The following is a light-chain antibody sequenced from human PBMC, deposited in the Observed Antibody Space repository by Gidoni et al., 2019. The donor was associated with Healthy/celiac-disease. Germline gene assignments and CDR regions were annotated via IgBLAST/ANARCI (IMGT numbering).Light chain of an antibody. Sequence: QTVLTQPPSASGTPGQRVTISCSGSSSNIGSNTVNWYQQIPGTAPTLLIYSNYQRPSGVPDRFSGSKSGTSASLAISGLQSEDEADYYCAACDDSLNGWVFGGGTKLTVL. CDR1: SSNIGSNT. CDR3: AACDDSLNGWV. V-gene: IGLV1-44*01. CDR2: SNY. J-gene: IGLJ3*02.